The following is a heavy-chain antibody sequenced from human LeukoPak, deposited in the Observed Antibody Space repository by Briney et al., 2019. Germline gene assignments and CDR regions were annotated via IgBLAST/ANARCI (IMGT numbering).Heavy chain of an antibody. J-gene: IGHJ4*02. Sequence: SETLSLTCTVSGGSISSYYWSWIRQPPGKGLEWIGEINHSGSTNYNPSLKSRVTISVDTSKNQFSLKLSSVTAADTAVYYCARGSYDSSGYFGYWGQGTLVTVSS. V-gene: IGHV4-34*01. CDR3: ARGSYDSSGYFGY. CDR1: GGSISSYY. D-gene: IGHD3-22*01. CDR2: INHSGST.